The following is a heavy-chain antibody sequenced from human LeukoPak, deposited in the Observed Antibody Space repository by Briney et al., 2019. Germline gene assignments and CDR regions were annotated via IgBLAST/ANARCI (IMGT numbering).Heavy chain of an antibody. CDR1: GDSISGQTYS. Sequence: PSETLSLTCTVSGDSISGQTYSWGWVRQPPGKGLEWIGYLYYTENTYYNPSLKSRATISVDTSKIQFSLRLSSVTAEDTGIYYCVGYRSGSGRFDDWGQGTLVTVSS. J-gene: IGHJ4*02. CDR3: VGYRSGSGRFDD. D-gene: IGHD6-19*01. V-gene: IGHV4-39*01. CDR2: LYYTENT.